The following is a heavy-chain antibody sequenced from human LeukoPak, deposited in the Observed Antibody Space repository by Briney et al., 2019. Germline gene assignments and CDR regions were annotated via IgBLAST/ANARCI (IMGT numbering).Heavy chain of an antibody. J-gene: IGHJ4*02. CDR3: VAAAGYYFDY. V-gene: IGHV3-21*01. D-gene: IGHD6-25*01. Sequence: GGSLCLVCAASGFTFITYIMNWVRQAPGKGLEWVSSIDSTSTYIFYADSLKGRVTISRDNAKNSLILHMNSLRAEDTAVYYCVAAAGYYFDYWGQAALITLSS. CDR2: IDSTSTYI. CDR1: GFTFITYI.